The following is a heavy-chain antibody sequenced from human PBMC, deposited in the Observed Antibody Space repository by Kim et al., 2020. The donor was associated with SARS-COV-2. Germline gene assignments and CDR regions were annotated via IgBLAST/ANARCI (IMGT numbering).Heavy chain of an antibody. V-gene: IGHV4-59*13. Sequence: SETLSLTCSVSGASITAYSWSWIRQPPGKGLEWIGYVHYTGSTNYNPSRESRVDMSVDTSKNQSSLRLTSVSAADTAVYYCAREGDWNCANWFDRWGQGALVTV. CDR3: AREGDWNCANWFDR. J-gene: IGHJ5*02. D-gene: IGHD1-7*01. CDR1: GASITAYS. CDR2: VHYTGST.